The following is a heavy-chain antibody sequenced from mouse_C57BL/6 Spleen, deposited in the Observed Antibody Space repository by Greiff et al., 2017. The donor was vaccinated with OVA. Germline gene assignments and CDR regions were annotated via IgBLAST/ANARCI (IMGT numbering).Heavy chain of an antibody. CDR2: IDPENGGT. Sequence: QVQLQQSGAELVRPGASVTLSCTASGYTFTDYEMHWVKQTPVHGLEWIGAIDPENGGTGYNQKFKGKAILTADKSSTTAYMELPSLTSEDSAVDYFTSQGYDYGIAYWGQGTLVTVSA. V-gene: IGHV1-15*01. CDR1: GYTFTDYE. D-gene: IGHD1-1*01. J-gene: IGHJ3*01. CDR3: TSQGYDYGIAY.